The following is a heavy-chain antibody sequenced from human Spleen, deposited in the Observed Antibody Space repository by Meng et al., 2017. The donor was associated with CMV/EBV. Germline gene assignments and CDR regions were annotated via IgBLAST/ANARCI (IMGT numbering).Heavy chain of an antibody. D-gene: IGHD6-6*01. V-gene: IGHV3-23*03. CDR3: ARGARFFDF. J-gene: IGHJ4*02. CDR1: GLPFSNYA. Sequence: LRLSCAASGLPFSNYAMTWVRQAPGKGLEWLSVVYSGSGNTYYADSVKGRFTNSRDNSRNTLYLQMNSLRADDTAVYYCARGARFFDFWGQGTLVTVSS. CDR2: VYSGSGNT.